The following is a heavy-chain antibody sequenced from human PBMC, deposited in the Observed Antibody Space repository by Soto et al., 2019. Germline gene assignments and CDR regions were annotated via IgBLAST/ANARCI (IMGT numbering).Heavy chain of an antibody. CDR2: IYYSGST. CDR3: ARLRGIAGDFDY. D-gene: IGHD6-13*01. CDR1: GGSISSSSYY. V-gene: IGHV4-39*01. Sequence: SLTCTVSGGSISSSSYYWGWIRQPPGKGLEWIGSIYYSGSTYYNPSLKSRVTISVDTSKNQFSLKLSSVTAADTAVYYCARLRGIAGDFDYWGQGTLVTVSS. J-gene: IGHJ4*02.